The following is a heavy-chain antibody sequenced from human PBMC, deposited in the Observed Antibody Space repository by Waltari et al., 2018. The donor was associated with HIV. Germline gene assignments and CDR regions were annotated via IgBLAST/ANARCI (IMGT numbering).Heavy chain of an antibody. CDR3: AKDGAPGRDAIFDS. J-gene: IGHJ3*01. CDR1: GAHPHISA. V-gene: IGHV3-30*02. CDR2: VRYDGSHD. D-gene: IGHD1-26*01. Sequence: QGHLVESRRAVVQPGGSLRLLCTAAGAHPHISALHRVCQAPGRGLEWVAGVRYDGSHDYYGASVKGRFTISRDNSKNAIFLEMTILRLEDTAKYYCAKDGAPGRDAIFDSWGQGTLVTV.